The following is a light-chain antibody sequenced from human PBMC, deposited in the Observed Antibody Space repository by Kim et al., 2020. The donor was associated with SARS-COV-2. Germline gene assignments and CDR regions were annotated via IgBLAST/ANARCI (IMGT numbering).Light chain of an antibody. CDR1: PPVSSN. J-gene: IGKJ1*01. Sequence: SPGAPAPPTSRARPPVSSNFFAWYQQTPGQTPSLLIYDTSSRATGIPARFSGSGSGTEFTLTISTLQSEDFAVYYCQQYSNWPLTFGQGTKVDIK. V-gene: IGKV3D-15*01. CDR3: QQYSNWPLT. CDR2: DTS.